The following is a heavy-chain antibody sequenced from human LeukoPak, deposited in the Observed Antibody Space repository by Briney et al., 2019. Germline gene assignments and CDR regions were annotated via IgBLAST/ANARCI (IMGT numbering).Heavy chain of an antibody. CDR3: ARYFLAATGPSDAFDV. V-gene: IGHV1-69*05. J-gene: IGHJ3*01. Sequence: SVKVSCKASGDSFGTYGITWVRQAPGEGLEWMGGFNPIFGSAQYAQKFQGRVTITMDVSARTVYMELSSLRSEDTTIYYCARYFLAATGPSDAFDVWGQGTMVTVPS. CDR2: FNPIFGSA. CDR1: GDSFGTYG. D-gene: IGHD6-13*01.